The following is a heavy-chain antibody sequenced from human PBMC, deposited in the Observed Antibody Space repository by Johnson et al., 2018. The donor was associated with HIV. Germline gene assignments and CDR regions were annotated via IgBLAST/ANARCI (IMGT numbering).Heavy chain of an antibody. CDR2: ISYDGSDK. J-gene: IGHJ3*02. Sequence: QVQLVESGGGVVQPGRSLRLSCAASGFTLSSYAMHWVRQAPGKGLEWVAVISYDGSDKYHADSVKGRFTLSRDSSKNTLYLQMNSLRAEDTAVYYCAIVRSSGPWVNDAFDIWGQGTMVTVSS. V-gene: IGHV3-30*04. CDR3: AIVRSSGPWVNDAFDI. D-gene: IGHD4-17*01. CDR1: GFTLSSYA.